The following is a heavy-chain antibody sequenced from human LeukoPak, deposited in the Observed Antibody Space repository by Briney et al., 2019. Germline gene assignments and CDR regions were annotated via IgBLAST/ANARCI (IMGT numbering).Heavy chain of an antibody. CDR3: ARDHEGSPFWRDAFDI. J-gene: IGHJ3*02. V-gene: IGHV1-18*04. CDR1: GFTLSSYG. Sequence: ASVKVSCKAFGFTLSSYGISWLRQAPGQGLEWIGWISGYNYKTKYAQTFQGRVAMTIDTSTKTVSMELRILRSDDTAVYYCARDHEGSPFWRDAFDIWGQGTMVTVSS. CDR2: ISGYNYKT. D-gene: IGHD3-3*01.